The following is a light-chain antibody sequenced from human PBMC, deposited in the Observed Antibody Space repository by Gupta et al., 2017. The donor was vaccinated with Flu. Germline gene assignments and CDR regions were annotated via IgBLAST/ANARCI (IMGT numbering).Light chain of an antibody. CDR1: QSLVHSDGDNY. CDR2: KIS. V-gene: IGKV2-24*01. Sequence: VTLGQPASICCRSSQSLVHSDGDNYLSGLQQRPGQPPRLLSHKISNRFSGVPDRFSGSGAGTDFTLKISKVEAEDVGVYFCEQFTHFPWTFGQGTKVEIK. CDR3: EQFTHFPWT. J-gene: IGKJ1*01.